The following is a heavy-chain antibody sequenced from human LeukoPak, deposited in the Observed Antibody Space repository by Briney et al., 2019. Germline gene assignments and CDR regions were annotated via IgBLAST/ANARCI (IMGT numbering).Heavy chain of an antibody. J-gene: IGHJ4*02. Sequence: PSETLSLTCTVSGGSISSYYWSWIRQPPGKGLEWIGYIYYSGSTNYNPSLKSRVTISVDTSKNQFSLKLSSVTAADTAVYYCAGLSGYSYGYVYWGLGTLVTVSS. CDR2: IYYSGST. CDR3: AGLSGYSYGYVY. D-gene: IGHD5-18*01. V-gene: IGHV4-59*08. CDR1: GGSISSYY.